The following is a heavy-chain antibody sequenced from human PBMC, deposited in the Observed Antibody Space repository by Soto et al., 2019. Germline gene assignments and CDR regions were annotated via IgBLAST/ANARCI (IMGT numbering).Heavy chain of an antibody. Sequence: GGSLRLSCAASGFSFGSHSFNWVRHSPGQGLEWIAYISSRSSLILYADSVRGRFVISRDNALNSLYLQMNSPRDEDTAIYYCARERGEYDSGWYIDRWGQGTPVTVSS. CDR3: ARERGEYDSGWYIDR. D-gene: IGHD6-19*01. V-gene: IGHV3-21*06. CDR1: GFSFGSHS. J-gene: IGHJ5*02. CDR2: ISSRSSLI.